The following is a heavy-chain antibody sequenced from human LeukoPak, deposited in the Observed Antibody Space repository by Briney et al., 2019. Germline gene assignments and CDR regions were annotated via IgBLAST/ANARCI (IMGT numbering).Heavy chain of an antibody. J-gene: IGHJ3*02. CDR2: ISGSGGST. Sequence: GGSLRLSCAASGFTFSSYAMSWVRQAPGKGLEWVSAISGSGGSTYYADSVKGRFTISRDNAKNSLYLQMNSLRAEDTAVYYCARSGTTYYYDSGSRIWGQGTMVTVSS. CDR1: GFTFSSYA. V-gene: IGHV3-23*01. CDR3: ARSGTTYYYDSGSRI. D-gene: IGHD3-22*01.